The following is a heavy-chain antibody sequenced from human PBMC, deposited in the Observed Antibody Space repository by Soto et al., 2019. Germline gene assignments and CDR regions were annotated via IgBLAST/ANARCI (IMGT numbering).Heavy chain of an antibody. CDR3: ARVGTTVTTYWYFDL. J-gene: IGHJ2*01. Sequence: ASVKVSCKASGYIFANYVIYWVRQAPGQRLEWMGWINAGNGNTKYSQKFQGRVTITRDTSATTAYMELSSLRSEDTAVYYCARVGTTVTTYWYFDLWGRGTLVTV. V-gene: IGHV1-3*01. CDR1: GYIFANYV. D-gene: IGHD4-17*01. CDR2: INAGNGNT.